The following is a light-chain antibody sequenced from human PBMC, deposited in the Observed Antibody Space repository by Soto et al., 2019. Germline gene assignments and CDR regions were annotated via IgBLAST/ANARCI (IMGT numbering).Light chain of an antibody. CDR1: SSDVGGYNY. CDR3: NSYTNSSTLEGV. J-gene: IGLJ2*01. V-gene: IGLV2-14*03. Sequence: QSALTQPASVSGSPGQSITISCTGTSSDVGGYNYVSWYQQHPGKAPKLMIYDVSNRPSGVSNRFSGSKSGNTASLTISGLRAEDEADYYCNSYTNSSTLEGVFGGGTKLTVL. CDR2: DVS.